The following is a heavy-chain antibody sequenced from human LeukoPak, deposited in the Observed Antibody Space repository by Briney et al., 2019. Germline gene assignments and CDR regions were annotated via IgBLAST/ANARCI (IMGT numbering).Heavy chain of an antibody. CDR2: INPNSGNT. D-gene: IGHD1-26*01. CDR3: ARGADSVSAFLIDY. V-gene: IGHV1-2*02. J-gene: IGHJ4*03. CDR1: GYTFTVYY. Sequence: ASVRGSFAASGYTFTVYYMRWVRQAPGQGLEWMGLINPNSGNTNYAQKFQGRVTMTSDTSINTAYMELRSDDTAVYYCARGADSVSAFLIDYWGQGTPVTVSS.